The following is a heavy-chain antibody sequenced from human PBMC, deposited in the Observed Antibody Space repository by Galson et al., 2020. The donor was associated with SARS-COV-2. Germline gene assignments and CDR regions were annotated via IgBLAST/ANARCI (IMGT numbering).Heavy chain of an antibody. V-gene: IGHV4-39*01. D-gene: IGHD6-13*01. J-gene: IGHJ5*02. CDR2: LYYSGST. CDR1: GASISISTYY. CDR3: AVQQQLVSCFDP. Sequence: ASETLSLTCSVSGASISISTYYWGWIRQPPGRRLEWIGSLYYSGSTYYNPSLKSRVTLSVDTSKNQFSLKVTSVTAADTAIYYCAVQQQLVSCFDPWGQGTPVTVSS.